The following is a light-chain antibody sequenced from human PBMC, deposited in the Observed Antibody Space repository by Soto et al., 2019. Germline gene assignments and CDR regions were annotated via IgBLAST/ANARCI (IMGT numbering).Light chain of an antibody. J-gene: IGLJ1*01. CDR2: LNSDGSH. V-gene: IGLV4-69*01. Sequence: QLVLTQSPSASASLGASVKLTCTLSSGHSRYAIAWHQQQPEKGPRYLMKLNSDGSHSKGDGIPDRFSGSSSGAERYRTISSLQSEDEADYYCQTWGTGDVFGTGTKVTVL. CDR1: SGHSRYA. CDR3: QTWGTGDV.